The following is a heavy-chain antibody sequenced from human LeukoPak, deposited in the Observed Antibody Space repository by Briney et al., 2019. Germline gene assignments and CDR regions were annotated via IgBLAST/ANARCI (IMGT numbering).Heavy chain of an antibody. CDR3: ARQGVGATDC. CDR1: GGSFSGYY. Sequence: SETLSLTCAVYGGSFSGYYWSWIRQPPGKGLEWIGEINHSGSTYYNPSLESRVTISVDTSKNQFSLRLISVTAVDTAVYYCARQGVGATDCWGQGTLVTVSS. J-gene: IGHJ4*02. D-gene: IGHD1-26*01. CDR2: INHSGST. V-gene: IGHV4-34*01.